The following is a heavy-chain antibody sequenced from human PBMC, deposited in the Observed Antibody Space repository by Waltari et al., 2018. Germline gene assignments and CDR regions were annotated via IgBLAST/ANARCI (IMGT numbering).Heavy chain of an antibody. D-gene: IGHD4-17*01. V-gene: IGHV3-53*01. CDR1: GFTVSSDY. CDR2: IYGGGST. J-gene: IGHJ6*02. Sequence: EVQLVESGGGLVQPGGSLRLSCAASGFTVSSDYMSWVRQAPGKGLEWVSVIYGGGSTFYADSVRGRFTISRDNSQNMVYLQMNSLRAEDTAVYYCATDPGLRNGMDVWGQGTTVTVSS. CDR3: ATDPGLRNGMDV.